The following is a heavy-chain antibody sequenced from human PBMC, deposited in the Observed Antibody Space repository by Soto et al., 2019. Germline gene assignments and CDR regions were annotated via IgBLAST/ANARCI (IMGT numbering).Heavy chain of an antibody. Sequence: EVQLLESGGGLVQPGGSLRLSYAASGFTFSTYAMSWVRQAPGEGLEWVSTISGSGGATYYADSVKGRFTISRDNSKNTLYLQMNSLSAEHTTVYYCAKALTSTGWSKNDYWGQGTLVTVSS. CDR1: GFTFSTYA. CDR2: ISGSGGAT. V-gene: IGHV3-23*01. CDR3: AKALTSTGWSKNDY. D-gene: IGHD6-19*01. J-gene: IGHJ4*02.